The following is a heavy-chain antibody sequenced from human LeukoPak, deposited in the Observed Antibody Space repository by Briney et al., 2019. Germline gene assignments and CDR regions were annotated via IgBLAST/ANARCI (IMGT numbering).Heavy chain of an antibody. CDR1: GGSISSYY. D-gene: IGHD1-26*01. Sequence: PSETLSLTCTVSGGSISSYYWSWIRQPPGKGLEWIGYNYYSGSTNYNPSLKSRVTISVDTSKNQFSLKLSSVTAADTAVYYCARGEGFHWFDPWGQGTLVTVSS. CDR3: ARGEGFHWFDP. CDR2: NYYSGST. J-gene: IGHJ5*02. V-gene: IGHV4-59*01.